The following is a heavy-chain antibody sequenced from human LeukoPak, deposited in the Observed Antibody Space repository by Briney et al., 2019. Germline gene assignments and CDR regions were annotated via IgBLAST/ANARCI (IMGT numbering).Heavy chain of an antibody. CDR3: TKEVAAAGYFDY. D-gene: IGHD6-13*01. Sequence: GGSLRLSCAVSGFTVSTKYMSWVRQAPGKGLEWVSVIYSGGTTYYADSVKGRFTISRDNSKNTLYMQMNSLRAEDTAVYYCTKEVAAAGYFDYWGQGTLVTVSS. J-gene: IGHJ4*02. CDR1: GFTVSTKY. CDR2: IYSGGTT. V-gene: IGHV3-53*01.